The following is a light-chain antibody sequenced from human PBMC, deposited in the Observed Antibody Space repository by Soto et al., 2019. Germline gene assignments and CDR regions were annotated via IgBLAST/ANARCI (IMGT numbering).Light chain of an antibody. CDR3: QQYDTSWT. Sequence: DIQMTQSPSTLTASVGDRITITCRASQSVARWLAWYQQKPGKAPKVLISGASNLESGVPSRFSGSGFGTQFTLSFSSLQPDDSATYFCQQYDTSWTFGQGTKVEIK. CDR2: GAS. J-gene: IGKJ1*01. V-gene: IGKV1-5*01. CDR1: QSVARW.